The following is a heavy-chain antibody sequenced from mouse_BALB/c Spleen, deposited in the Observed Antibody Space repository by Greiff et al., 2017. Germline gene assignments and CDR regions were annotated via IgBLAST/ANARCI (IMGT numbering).Heavy chain of an antibody. V-gene: IGHV1-77*01. CDR1: GYTFTDYV. D-gene: IGHD2-1*01. CDR2: IYPGSGST. Sequence: QVQLQQSGPELVKPGASVKMSCKASGYTFTDYVISWVKQRTGQGLEWIGEIYPGSGSTYYNEKFKGKATLTADKSSNTAYMQLSSLTSEDSAVYFCARGDGNLFAYWGQGTLVTVSA. J-gene: IGHJ3*01. CDR3: ARGDGNLFAY.